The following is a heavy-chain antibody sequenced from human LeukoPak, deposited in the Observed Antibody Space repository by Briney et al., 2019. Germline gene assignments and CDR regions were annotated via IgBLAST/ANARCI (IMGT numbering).Heavy chain of an antibody. Sequence: SETLSLTCTVSGGSISSYYWSWIRQPAGKGLEWIGRIYTSGSTNYNPSLKSRVTMSADTFKNQFSLKVGSVTAADTAVYYCARGPAAYNWFDFWGQGTLVTVSS. CDR1: GGSISSYY. CDR3: ARGPAAYNWFDF. V-gene: IGHV4-4*07. D-gene: IGHD2-2*01. J-gene: IGHJ5*01. CDR2: IYTSGST.